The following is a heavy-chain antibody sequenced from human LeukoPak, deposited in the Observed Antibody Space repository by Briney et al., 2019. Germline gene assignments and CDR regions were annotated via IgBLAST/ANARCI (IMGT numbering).Heavy chain of an antibody. CDR3: ARVGAYCSSSSCFDY. CDR1: GYTFTSYY. V-gene: IGHV1-46*01. CDR2: INPSGGST. Sequence: ASVKVSCKASGYTFTSYYMHWVRQAPGQGLEWVGIINPSGGSTSYAQKFQGRVTMTTDTSTSTAYMELRSLRSDDTAVYYCARVGAYCSSSSCFDYWDQGTLVTVSS. J-gene: IGHJ4*02. D-gene: IGHD2-2*01.